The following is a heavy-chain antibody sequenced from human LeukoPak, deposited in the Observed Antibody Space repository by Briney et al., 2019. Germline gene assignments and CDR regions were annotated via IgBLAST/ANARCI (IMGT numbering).Heavy chain of an antibody. CDR2: LSPDGSST. CDR3: AKRRDLEY. CDR1: GFTFSSYW. V-gene: IGHV3-74*01. J-gene: IGHJ4*02. Sequence: SGGSLRLSCAASGFTFSSYWMQWVRQAPGKGLVWVSRLSPDGSSTTSADSVKGRFTISRDNAKNSLYLQMNSLRAEDTAVYYCAKRRDLEYWGQGTLVTVSS.